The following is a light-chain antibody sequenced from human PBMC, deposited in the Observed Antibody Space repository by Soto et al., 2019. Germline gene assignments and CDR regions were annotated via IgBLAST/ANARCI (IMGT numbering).Light chain of an antibody. CDR3: LQDFSYPRT. CDR2: GAS. Sequence: AIQMTQSPSSLSASVGDRVTITCRVSQGIGTELGWYQLKPGKAPKLLVYGASTVQSGVLPRFSGSGSGTDFTLTISSLQPDDFATYYCLQDFSYPRTFGQGTKVEIK. CDR1: QGIGTE. V-gene: IGKV1-6*02. J-gene: IGKJ1*01.